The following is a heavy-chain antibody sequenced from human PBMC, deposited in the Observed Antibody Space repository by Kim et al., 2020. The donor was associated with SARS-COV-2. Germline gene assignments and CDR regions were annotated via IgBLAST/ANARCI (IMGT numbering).Heavy chain of an antibody. CDR3: ARELGDDFYSYGMDV. CDR1: GFTFSSYA. V-gene: IGHV3-30*04. J-gene: IGHJ6*02. CDR2: ISYDGSNK. D-gene: IGHD3-10*01. Sequence: GGSLRLSCAASGFTFSSYAMHWVRQAPGKGLEWVAVISYDGSNKYYADSVKGRFTISRDNSKNTLYLQMNSLRAEDTAVYYCARELGDDFYSYGMDVWGQGTTVTVSS.